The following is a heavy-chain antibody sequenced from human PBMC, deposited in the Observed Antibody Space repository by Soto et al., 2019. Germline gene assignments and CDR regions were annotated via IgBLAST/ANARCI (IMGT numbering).Heavy chain of an antibody. J-gene: IGHJ6*02. V-gene: IGHV3-23*01. CDR1: GFTFSSYA. Sequence: ASVKVSCAASGFTFSSYAMSWVRQAPGKGLEWVSAISGSGGSTYYADPVKGRFTISRDNSKNTLYLQMNSLRAEDTAVYYCAKHIAARRGPYYYYGMDVWGQGTTVTVSS. CDR3: AKHIAARRGPYYYYGMDV. D-gene: IGHD6-6*01. CDR2: ISGSGGST.